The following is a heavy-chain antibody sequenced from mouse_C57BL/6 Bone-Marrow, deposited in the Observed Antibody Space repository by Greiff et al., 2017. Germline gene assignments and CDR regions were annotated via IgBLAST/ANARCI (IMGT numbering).Heavy chain of an antibody. D-gene: IGHD2-1*01. V-gene: IGHV1-18*01. Sequence: VQLQQSGPELVKPGASVKIPCKASGYTFTDYNMDWVKQSHGKSLEWIGDINPNNGGTIYNQKFKGKATLTVDKSSITAYMELRSLTSEDTAVYYCARFYSAEYYAMDYWGQGTSVTVSS. CDR1: GYTFTDYN. J-gene: IGHJ4*01. CDR2: INPNNGGT. CDR3: ARFYSAEYYAMDY.